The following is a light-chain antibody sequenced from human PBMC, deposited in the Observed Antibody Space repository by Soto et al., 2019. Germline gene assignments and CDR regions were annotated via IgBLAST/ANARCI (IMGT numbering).Light chain of an antibody. J-gene: IGLJ2*01. CDR1: KLGDKY. V-gene: IGLV3-1*01. CDR2: QDS. Sequence: SYELTQPPSVSVSQGQTASITCSGDKLGDKYACWYQQKPGQSPVLVIYQDSKRPSGIPERFSGSNSGNTATLTISGTQAMAEADYYCQACDSSTAVFGGGTK. CDR3: QACDSSTAV.